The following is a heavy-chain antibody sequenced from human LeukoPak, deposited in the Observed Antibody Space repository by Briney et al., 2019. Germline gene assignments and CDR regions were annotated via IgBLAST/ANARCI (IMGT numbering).Heavy chain of an antibody. J-gene: IGHJ6*03. CDR3: ARDYNDYYYYYMDV. CDR1: GGAISGYY. CDR2: IYYTGST. D-gene: IGHD1-1*01. V-gene: IGHV4-59*01. Sequence: SETLSLTCTVSGGAISGYYWSWIRQPPGKGLEWIGYIYYTGSTNYNPSLKSRVTISVDTPKNQFSLKLSSVTAADTAVYYCARDYNDYYYYYMDVGGKGTTVTISS.